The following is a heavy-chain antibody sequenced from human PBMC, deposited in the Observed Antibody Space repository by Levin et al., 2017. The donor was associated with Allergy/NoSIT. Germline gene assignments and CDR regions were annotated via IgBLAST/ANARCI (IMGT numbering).Heavy chain of an antibody. CDR1: GFVFSNYG. V-gene: IGHV3-33*01. J-gene: IGHJ3*02. Sequence: QAGGSLRLSCTSSGFVFSNYGMHWVRQAPGKGLEWVAVIWYAGEDRDKYYVDSVKGRFTISRDNSKNTVSLQMNSLRVEDTGVYYCARDFGRDYDGFDIWGQGTTVTVSS. CDR3: ARDFGRDYDGFDI. CDR2: IWYAGEDRDK. D-gene: IGHD4-17*01.